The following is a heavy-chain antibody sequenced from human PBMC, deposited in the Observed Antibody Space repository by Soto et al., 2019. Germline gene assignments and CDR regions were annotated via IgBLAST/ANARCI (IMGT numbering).Heavy chain of an antibody. CDR3: ERADDCYAQGDCDYGMDV. D-gene: IGHD2-21*01. CDR1: GFTFSSYS. Sequence: EVQLVESGGGLVQPGGSLRLSCAASGFTFSSYSMNWVRQAPGKGLEWVSYISRSSSTIYYADSVKGRFTISRDNAKNSLYMPMNSLRAEDTAVYYGERADDCYAQGDCDYGMDVWGQGTTVTVSS. J-gene: IGHJ6*02. CDR2: ISRSSSTI. V-gene: IGHV3-48*01.